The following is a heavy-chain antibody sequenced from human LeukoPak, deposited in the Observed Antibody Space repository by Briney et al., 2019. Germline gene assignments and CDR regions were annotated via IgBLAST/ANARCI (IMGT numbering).Heavy chain of an antibody. J-gene: IGHJ4*02. D-gene: IGHD5-18*01. CDR1: GFTVSTNC. CDR2: IYSGGTT. Sequence: PGGSLRLSCAASGFTVSTNCMTWVRQAPGKGLEWVSTIYSGGTTYYADSVMGRFTISRHNSRNTLCPQMNSLRAEDTAVYYCARVDTVMAYYFDLWGQGTLVTVSS. V-gene: IGHV3-53*04. CDR3: ARVDTVMAYYFDL.